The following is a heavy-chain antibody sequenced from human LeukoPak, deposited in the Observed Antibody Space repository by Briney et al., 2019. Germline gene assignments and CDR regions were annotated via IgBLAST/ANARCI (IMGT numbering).Heavy chain of an antibody. CDR3: ARHDCSSTSCSHSLDY. J-gene: IGHJ4*02. V-gene: IGHV3-7*01. Sequence: PGGSLRLSCAASGLTISRNWMSWVRQAPGKGLEWVANINQDGSARDYVDSVRGRFTISRDNPKNSLFLQMNSLRAEDTALYYCARHDCSSTSCSHSLDYWGRGTLVTVSS. CDR2: INQDGSAR. D-gene: IGHD2-2*01. CDR1: GLTISRNW.